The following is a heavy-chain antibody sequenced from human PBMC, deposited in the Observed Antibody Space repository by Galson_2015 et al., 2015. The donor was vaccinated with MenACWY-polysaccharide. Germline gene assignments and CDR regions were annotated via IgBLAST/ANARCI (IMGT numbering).Heavy chain of an antibody. V-gene: IGHV1-2*02. CDR2: INPNSGGT. J-gene: IGHJ5*02. D-gene: IGHD3-22*01. CDR3: AREGDPYYYDSSGYLEFDP. CDR1: GYTFTGYY. Sequence: SVKVSCKASGYTFTGYYMHWVRQAPGKGLEWMGWINPNSGGTNYAQKFQGRVTMTRDTSISTAYMELSRLRSDDTAVYYCAREGDPYYYDSSGYLEFDPWGQGTLVTVSS.